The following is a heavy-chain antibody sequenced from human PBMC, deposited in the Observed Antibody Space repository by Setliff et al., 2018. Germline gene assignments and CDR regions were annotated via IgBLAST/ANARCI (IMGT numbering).Heavy chain of an antibody. V-gene: IGHV3-7*01. D-gene: IGHD3-3*01. Sequence: GGSLRLSCAASGFTFSSYWMNWVRQAPGKGLEWVANIKQDGGEKYYVDSVKGRFTISRDNAKNSLYLQMNSLRAEDTAVYYCALPFGVVNYYYYMDVWGKGTTVTVSS. CDR2: IKQDGGEK. J-gene: IGHJ6*03. CDR1: GFTFSSYW. CDR3: ALPFGVVNYYYYMDV.